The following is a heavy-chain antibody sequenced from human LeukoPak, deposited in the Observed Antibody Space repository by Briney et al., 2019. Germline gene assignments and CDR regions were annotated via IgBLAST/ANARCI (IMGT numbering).Heavy chain of an antibody. Sequence: SVKVSCKASGYTFTGYYMHWVRQAPGQGLEWMGGIIPIFGTANYAQKFQGRVTITADESTSTAYMELSSLRAEDTAMYYCARVSKLNYDDQIGSYRHFDLWGRGTLVTVSS. CDR2: IIPIFGTA. CDR1: GYTFTGYY. CDR3: ARVSKLNYDDQIGSYRHFDL. D-gene: IGHD4-17*01. J-gene: IGHJ2*01. V-gene: IGHV1-69*13.